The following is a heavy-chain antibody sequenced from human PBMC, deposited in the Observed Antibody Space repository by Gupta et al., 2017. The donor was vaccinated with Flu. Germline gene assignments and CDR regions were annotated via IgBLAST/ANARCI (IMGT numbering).Heavy chain of an antibody. V-gene: IGHV4-39*01. CDR1: CGSISSSSYY. CDR2: IYYSGST. J-gene: IGHJ4*02. Sequence: QLQLQESGPGLVKPSETLSLPCTVSCGSISSSSYYWGWIRQPPGKGLEWIGSIYYSGSTYYNPSLKSRVTISVDTSKNQFSLKLSSVTAADTAVYYCARWYSSSWPTTLYYFDYWGQGTLVTVSS. CDR3: ARWYSSSWPTTLYYFDY. D-gene: IGHD6-13*01.